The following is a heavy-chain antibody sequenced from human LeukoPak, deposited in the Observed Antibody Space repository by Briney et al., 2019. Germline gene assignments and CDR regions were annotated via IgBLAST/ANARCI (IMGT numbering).Heavy chain of an antibody. Sequence: ASVKVSCKASGYTFTSYGITWVRQAPGQGLEWMGWISAYNGNTKYPQKLQGRVTMTTDTSTSTAYMELRSLRSDDTAVYYCARGPIIDIVIVPAADDYYYMDVWGKGTTVTVSS. CDR3: ARGPIIDIVIVPAADDYYYMDV. D-gene: IGHD2-2*01. CDR1: GYTFTSYG. V-gene: IGHV1-18*01. CDR2: ISAYNGNT. J-gene: IGHJ6*03.